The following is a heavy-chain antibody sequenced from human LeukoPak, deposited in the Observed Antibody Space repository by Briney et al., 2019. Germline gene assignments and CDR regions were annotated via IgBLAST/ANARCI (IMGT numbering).Heavy chain of an antibody. CDR3: ANEPYSSSWYPIDY. CDR1: GFTFSSYW. J-gene: IGHJ4*02. Sequence: PGGSLRLSCAASGFTFSSYWMSWVRQAPGKGLEWVANIKQDGSEKYYVDSVKGRFTISRDNAKNSLYLQMNSLRAEDTAVYYCANEPYSSSWYPIDYWGQGTLVTVSS. D-gene: IGHD6-13*01. V-gene: IGHV3-7*01. CDR2: IKQDGSEK.